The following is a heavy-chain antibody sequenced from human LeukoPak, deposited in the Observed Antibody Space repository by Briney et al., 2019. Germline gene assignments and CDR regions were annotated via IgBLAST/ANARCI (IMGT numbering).Heavy chain of an antibody. CDR3: AAAYIGGAMVTNAFDI. D-gene: IGHD5-18*01. J-gene: IGHJ3*02. CDR1: GFSFTNSA. Sequence: SVKVSCKASGFSFTNSAVQWVRQARGQRLEWIGWIVVGSGNTIYVQKFQERVTITRDMSTSTAFMELSSLRSEDTAVYYCAAAYIGGAMVTNAFDIWGQGTMVTVSS. CDR2: IVVGSGNT. V-gene: IGHV1-58*01.